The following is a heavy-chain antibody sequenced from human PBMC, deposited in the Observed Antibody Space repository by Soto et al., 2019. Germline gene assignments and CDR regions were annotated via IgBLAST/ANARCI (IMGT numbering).Heavy chain of an antibody. CDR3: ARDPYSGDDIDLEY. CDR2: ISASSSSI. J-gene: IGHJ4*02. D-gene: IGHD5-12*01. CDR1: GFTFSRYN. V-gene: IGHV3-48*01. Sequence: GGSLRLSCEASGFTFSRYNMNWVRQAPGKGLDWVSYISASSSSIFYADSVKGRFTISRDNAKNSLYLQINSLRAEDTAIYYCARDPYSGDDIDLEYWGQGTLGTGSS.